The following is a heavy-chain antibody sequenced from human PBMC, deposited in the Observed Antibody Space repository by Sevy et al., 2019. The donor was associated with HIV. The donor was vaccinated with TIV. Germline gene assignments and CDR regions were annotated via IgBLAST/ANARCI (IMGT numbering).Heavy chain of an antibody. Sequence: GGSLRLSCAASGFAFYDYSMSWIRQAPGKGLEWVATLSFGCGKINYADSVKGRFTISRDNSKNTFYLQMDNLRVEDTALYYCTREGCTRPHDYWGQGTRVTVSS. CDR2: LSFGCGKI. D-gene: IGHD2-8*01. CDR3: TREGCTRPHDY. V-gene: IGHV3-23*01. J-gene: IGHJ4*02. CDR1: GFAFYDYS.